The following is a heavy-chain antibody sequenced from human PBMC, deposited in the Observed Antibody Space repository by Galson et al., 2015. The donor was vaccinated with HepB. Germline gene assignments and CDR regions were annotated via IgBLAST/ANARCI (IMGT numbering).Heavy chain of an antibody. CDR3: AKDVGGVTDAFDI. CDR1: GFTFLNYA. CDR2: ISGNGAST. J-gene: IGHJ3*02. Sequence: ALRLSCAASGFTFLNYAMHWVRQAPGKGLEWVSVISGNGASTYYTDSVKGRFAIFRDNSTNTVYLQMNSMRAEDTALYYCAKDVGGVTDAFDIWGQGTMVTVSS. D-gene: IGHD3-16*01. V-gene: IGHV3-23*01.